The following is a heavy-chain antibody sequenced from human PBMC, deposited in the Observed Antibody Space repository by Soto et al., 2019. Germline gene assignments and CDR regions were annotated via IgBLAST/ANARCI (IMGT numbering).Heavy chain of an antibody. J-gene: IGHJ6*02. CDR3: AKETYYYYGMDV. CDR2: IIPIFGTA. CDR1: GGTFSSYA. Sequence: VASVKVSCKASGGTFSSYAISWVRQAPGQGLEWMGGIIPIFGTANYAQKFQGRVTITADESKNTLYLQMNSLRAEDTALYYCAKETYYYYGMDVWGQGTTVTVSS. V-gene: IGHV1-69*13.